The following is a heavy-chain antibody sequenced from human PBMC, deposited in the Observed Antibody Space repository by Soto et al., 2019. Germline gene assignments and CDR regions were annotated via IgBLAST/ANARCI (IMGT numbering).Heavy chain of an antibody. V-gene: IGHV1-69*12. J-gene: IGHJ6*02. Sequence: QVQLVQSGAEVKKPGSSVKVSCKASGGTFSSYAISWVRQAPGQGLEWMGGIIPIFGTANYAQKFQGRVTITADESTSTAYMELSSLRSEDTAVYYCARDRVAAAGHYYYYGMDVWGQVTTVTVSS. CDR2: IIPIFGTA. D-gene: IGHD6-13*01. CDR1: GGTFSSYA. CDR3: ARDRVAAAGHYYYYGMDV.